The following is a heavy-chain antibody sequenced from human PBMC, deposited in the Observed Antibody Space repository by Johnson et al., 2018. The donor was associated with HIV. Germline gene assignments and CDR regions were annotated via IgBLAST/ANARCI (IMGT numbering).Heavy chain of an antibody. CDR2: ISSRGNTR. CDR3: ARGRSLRSVAGDDAFDI. V-gene: IGHV3-11*04. CDR1: GFTFSDYY. J-gene: IGHJ3*02. Sequence: QVQLVESGGGLVKPGGSLRLSCAASGFTFSDYYMSWIRQAPGKGLEWVSYISSRGNTRYYADSVKGRFTISRYNAKNSLYLQMNSLIAEDTAVYYCARGRSLRSVAGDDAFDIWGQGTMVTVSS. D-gene: IGHD6-19*01.